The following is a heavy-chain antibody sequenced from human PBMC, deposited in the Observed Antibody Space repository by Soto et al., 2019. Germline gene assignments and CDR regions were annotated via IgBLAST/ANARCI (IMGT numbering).Heavy chain of an antibody. CDR3: TRDRSSFMRGRIRGPYGGLDV. Sequence: QLVESGGGLVKPGGSLRVSGAASRFAFSSYSRHWVRQAPMKGLEGVASINSVASYVYYADSVEGRFTISGDNAKNSVYLQMNSLRAEDTAVYYCTRDRSSFMRGRIRGPYGGLDVWGQGTTVLVS. CDR1: RFAFSSYS. D-gene: IGHD3-10*01. J-gene: IGHJ6*02. V-gene: IGHV3-21*01. CDR2: INSVASYV.